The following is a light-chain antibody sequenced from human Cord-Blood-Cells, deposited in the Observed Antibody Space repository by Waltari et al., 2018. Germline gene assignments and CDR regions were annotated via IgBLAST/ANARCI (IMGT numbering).Light chain of an antibody. V-gene: IGLV2-23*01. Sequence: QSALTQPASVSGSPGQPIPISCTGTSSDVGRYNLVSWYQQHPGKAPKLMIYEGSKRPSGVSNRFSGSKSGNTASLTISGLQAEDEADYYCCSYAGSNYVFGTGTKVTVL. CDR1: SSDVGRYNL. CDR2: EGS. J-gene: IGLJ1*01. CDR3: CSYAGSNYV.